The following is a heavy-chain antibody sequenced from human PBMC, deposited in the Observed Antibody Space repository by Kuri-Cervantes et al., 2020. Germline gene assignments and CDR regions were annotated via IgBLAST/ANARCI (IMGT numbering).Heavy chain of an antibody. CDR1: GFTFSSYG. J-gene: IGHJ1*01. CDR2: ISYDGSNK. D-gene: IGHD3-10*01. V-gene: IGHV3-30*18. CDR3: AKEPPITMDTEYFQH. Sequence: GESLKISCAASGFTFSSYGMHWVRRAPGKGLEWVAVISYDGSNKYYADSVKGRFTISRDNSKNTLYLQMNSLRAEDTAVYYCAKEPPITMDTEYFQHWGQGTLVTVSS.